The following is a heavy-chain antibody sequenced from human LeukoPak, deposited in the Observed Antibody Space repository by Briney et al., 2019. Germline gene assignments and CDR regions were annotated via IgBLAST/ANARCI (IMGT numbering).Heavy chain of an antibody. CDR2: TYYRSKWYN. V-gene: IGHV6-1*01. CDR1: GDSVSSNNGA. J-gene: IGHJ4*02. D-gene: IGHD3-9*01. CDR3: ARDVGTTGWHTYDF. Sequence: SQTLSLTCAISGDSVSSNNGAWNWIRQSPSRGLEWLGRTYYRSKWYNDYAGSLISRITISPDTSKIQFSLQVYSVTHEDTAVYYCARDVGTTGWHTYDFWGQGTLVTVSS.